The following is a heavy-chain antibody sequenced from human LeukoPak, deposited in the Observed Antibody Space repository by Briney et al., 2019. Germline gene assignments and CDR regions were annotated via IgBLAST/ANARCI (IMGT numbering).Heavy chain of an antibody. J-gene: IGHJ4*02. CDR3: ASGHFDWLL. CDR1: GFSFSNYW. Sequence: GGSLRLSCEASGFSFSNYWMSWVRQAPGRGLEWVANINPDGSDRRYMDPVNGRFTISRDHARNSLYLQMNYLRVEDTAVYYCASGHFDWLLGGQGALVTVSS. CDR2: INPDGSDR. D-gene: IGHD3-9*01. V-gene: IGHV3-7*01.